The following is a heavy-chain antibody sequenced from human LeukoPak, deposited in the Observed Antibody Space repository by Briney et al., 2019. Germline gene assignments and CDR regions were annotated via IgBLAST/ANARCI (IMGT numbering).Heavy chain of an antibody. J-gene: IGHJ5*02. V-gene: IGHV1-69*13. CDR2: IIPIFGTA. D-gene: IGHD3-10*01. CDR3: ARCPEVRGVIITRFDP. CDR1: GGTFSSYA. Sequence: WASVKVSCKASGGTFSSYAISWVRQAPGQGLEWMGGIIPIFGTANYAQKFQGRVTITADESTSTAYMELSSLRSEDTAVYYCARCPEVRGVIITRFDPWSQGTLVTVSS.